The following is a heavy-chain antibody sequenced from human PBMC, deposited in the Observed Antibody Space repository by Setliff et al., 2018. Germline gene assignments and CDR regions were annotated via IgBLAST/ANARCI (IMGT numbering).Heavy chain of an antibody. J-gene: IGHJ4*02. CDR1: GYTFTSYA. D-gene: IGHD6-6*01. CDR2: INPSGGST. V-gene: IGHV1-46*01. CDR3: AREQLVDRGFDY. Sequence: ASVKVSCKASGYTFTSYAMHWVRQAPGQRLEWMGWINPSGGSTSYAQKFQGRVTMTRDTSTSTVYMELSSLRSEDTAVYYCAREQLVDRGFDYWGQGTLVTVSS.